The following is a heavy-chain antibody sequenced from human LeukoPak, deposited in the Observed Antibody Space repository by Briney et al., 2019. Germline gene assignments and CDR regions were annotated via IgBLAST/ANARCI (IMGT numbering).Heavy chain of an antibody. D-gene: IGHD3-22*01. CDR3: ARDRRYYSDSSGYSYWYFDL. CDR1: GDSISSNTYY. J-gene: IGHJ2*01. Sequence: PSETLSLTCTVSGDSISSNTYYWGWLRQPPGTGLEWIGSIYHSGSTYYNPSLKSRVTISVDTSKNQFSLKLSSVTAADTAVYYCARDRRYYSDSSGYSYWYFDLWGLDTLVTVSS. V-gene: IGHV4-39*07. CDR2: IYHSGST.